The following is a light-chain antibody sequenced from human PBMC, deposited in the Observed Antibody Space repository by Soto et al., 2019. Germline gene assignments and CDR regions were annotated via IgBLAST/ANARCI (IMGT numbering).Light chain of an antibody. Sequence: QAVVTQPPSASGTPGQRVTISCYGSISNIGSNPVSWYQQLPGTAPKLLMYSNDQRPSGVPERFSASKSGTSASLAISGLQSEDEADYHCAAWDDSLNGVVFGGGTKLTVL. CDR1: ISNIGSNP. J-gene: IGLJ2*01. V-gene: IGLV1-44*01. CDR3: AAWDDSLNGVV. CDR2: SND.